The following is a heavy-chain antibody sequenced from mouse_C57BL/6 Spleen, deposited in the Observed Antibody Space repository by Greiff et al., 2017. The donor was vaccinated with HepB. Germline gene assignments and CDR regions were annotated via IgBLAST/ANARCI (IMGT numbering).Heavy chain of an antibody. CDR3: AREDSSGLYYAMDY. V-gene: IGHV5-4*01. J-gene: IGHJ4*01. Sequence: EVQRVESGGGLVKPGGSLKLSCAASGFTFSSYAMSWVRQTPEKRLEWVATISDGGSYTYYPDNVKGRFTISRDNAKNNLYLQMSHLKSEDTAMYYCAREDSSGLYYAMDYWGQGTSVTVSS. D-gene: IGHD3-2*01. CDR2: ISDGGSYT. CDR1: GFTFSSYA.